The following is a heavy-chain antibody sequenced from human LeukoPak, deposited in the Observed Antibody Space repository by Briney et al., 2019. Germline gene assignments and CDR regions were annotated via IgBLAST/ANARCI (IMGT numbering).Heavy chain of an antibody. D-gene: IGHD3-9*01. CDR2: IYSGGST. V-gene: IGHV3-53*01. CDR1: GFTVSSNY. J-gene: IGHJ4*02. CDR3: ARAGEYYDILTGYYPGMYYFDY. Sequence: GGSLRLSCAASGFTVSSNYMSWIRQAPGKGLEWVSVIYSGGSTYYADSVKGRFTISRDNSKNTLYLQMNSLRAEDTAVYYCARAGEYYDILTGYYPGMYYFDYWGQGTLVTVSS.